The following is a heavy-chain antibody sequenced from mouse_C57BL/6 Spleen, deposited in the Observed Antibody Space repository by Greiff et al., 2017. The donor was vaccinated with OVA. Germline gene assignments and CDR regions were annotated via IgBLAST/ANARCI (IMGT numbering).Heavy chain of an antibody. CDR3: ATYGNYYYFDY. J-gene: IGHJ2*01. D-gene: IGHD2-1*01. CDR2: IHPNSGST. V-gene: IGHV1-64*01. CDR1: GYTFTSYW. Sequence: VQLQQSGAELVKPGASVKLSCKASGYTFTSYWMHWVKQRPGQGLEWIGMIHPNSGSTNYNEKFKSKATLTVDKSSSTAYMQLSSLTSEDSAVYYCATYGNYYYFDYWGQGTTLTVSS.